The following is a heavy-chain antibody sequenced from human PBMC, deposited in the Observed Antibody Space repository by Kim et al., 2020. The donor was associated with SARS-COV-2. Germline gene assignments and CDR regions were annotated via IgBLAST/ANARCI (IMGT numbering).Heavy chain of an antibody. J-gene: IGHJ4*02. CDR1: GGSISSGGYS. V-gene: IGHV4-30-2*01. CDR3: ARDLTGAAAGTFDY. Sequence: SETLSLTCAVSGGSISSGGYSWSWIRQPPGKGLEWIGYIYHSGSTYYNPSLKSRVTISVDRSKNQFSLKLSSVTAADTAVYYCARDLTGAAAGTFDYWGQGTLVTVSS. D-gene: IGHD6-13*01. CDR2: IYHSGST.